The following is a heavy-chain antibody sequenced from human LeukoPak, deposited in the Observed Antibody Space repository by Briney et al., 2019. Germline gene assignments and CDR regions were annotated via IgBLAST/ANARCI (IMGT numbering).Heavy chain of an antibody. Sequence: PSETLSLTCTVSGGSISSSSYYWGWIRQPPGKGLEWIGNIYYSGSTYYNPSLKSRVTVSVDTSKNQFSLKLSSVTAADTAVYYCARENYSYGNWFDPWGQGTLVTVSS. V-gene: IGHV4-39*07. CDR2: IYYSGST. D-gene: IGHD5-18*01. CDR3: ARENYSYGNWFDP. J-gene: IGHJ5*02. CDR1: GGSISSSSYY.